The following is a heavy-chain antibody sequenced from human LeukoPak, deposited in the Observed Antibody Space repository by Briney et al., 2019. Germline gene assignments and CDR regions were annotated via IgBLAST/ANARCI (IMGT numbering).Heavy chain of an antibody. CDR3: ARGMWFDP. CDR2: INHSGST. Sequence: SETLSLTCAVYGGSFSGYYWSWIRQPPGKGLEWIGEINHSGSTNYNPSLKSRVTISVDTSKNQFSLKLSSVTAADTAVYYCARGMWFDPWGQGTLVTGSS. V-gene: IGHV4-34*01. J-gene: IGHJ5*02. CDR1: GGSFSGYY.